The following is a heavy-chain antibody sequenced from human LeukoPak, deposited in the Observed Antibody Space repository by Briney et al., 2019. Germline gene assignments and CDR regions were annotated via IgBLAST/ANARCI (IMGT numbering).Heavy chain of an antibody. CDR2: ISSSSSYI. Sequence: GGSLRLSCAASGFTFSSYSMNWVRQAAGKGLEWVSSISSSSSYIYYADSVKGRFTISRDNAKNSLYLQMNSLRAEDTAVYYCARDSAVVVVSANEAWFDPWGQGTLVTVSS. CDR3: ARDSAVVVVSANEAWFDP. D-gene: IGHD2-2*01. J-gene: IGHJ5*02. V-gene: IGHV3-21*01. CDR1: GFTFSSYS.